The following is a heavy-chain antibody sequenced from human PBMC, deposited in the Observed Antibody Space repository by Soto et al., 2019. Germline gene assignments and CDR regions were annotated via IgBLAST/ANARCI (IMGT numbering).Heavy chain of an antibody. CDR3: ARDTQDTAMVFNY. CDR2: ISYDGSNK. V-gene: IGHV3-30*03. CDR1: GFTFSSYG. J-gene: IGHJ4*02. Sequence: PGGSLRLSCAASGFTFSSYGMHWVRQAPGKGLEWVAVISYDGSNKYYADSVKGRFTISRDNSKNTLYLQMNSLRAEDTAVYYCARDTQDTAMVFNYWGQGTLVTVSS. D-gene: IGHD5-18*01.